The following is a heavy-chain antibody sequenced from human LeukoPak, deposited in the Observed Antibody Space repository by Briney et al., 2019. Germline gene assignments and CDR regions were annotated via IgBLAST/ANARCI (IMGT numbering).Heavy chain of an antibody. V-gene: IGHV1-69*05. CDR3: ASPSLGATYYFDY. J-gene: IGHJ4*02. CDR2: IIPIFGTA. Sequence: SVKVSGKASGGTFSSYAISWVRQAPGQGLEWMGGIIPIFGTANYAQKFQGRVTITTDESTSTAYMELSSLRSEDTAVYYCASPSLGATYYFDYWGQGTLVTVSS. CDR1: GGTFSSYA. D-gene: IGHD1-26*01.